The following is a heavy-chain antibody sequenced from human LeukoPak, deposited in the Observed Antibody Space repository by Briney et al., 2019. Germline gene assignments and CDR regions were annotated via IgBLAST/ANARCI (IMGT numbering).Heavy chain of an antibody. CDR3: ARGLAYNYDSSAYFLDY. Sequence: SGGTLRLSCAASGFTFSSYGMSWVRQAPGKGLEWVSAISPFGGSTYYADSVKGRFTISRDTSKNTLYLQMNSLRAEDTAVCYCARGLAYNYDSSAYFLDYWGQGTLVTVSS. CDR2: ISPFGGST. CDR1: GFTFSSYG. J-gene: IGHJ4*02. V-gene: IGHV3-23*01. D-gene: IGHD3-22*01.